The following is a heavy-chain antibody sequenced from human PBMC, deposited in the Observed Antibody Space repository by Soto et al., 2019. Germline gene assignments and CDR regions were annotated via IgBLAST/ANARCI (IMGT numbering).Heavy chain of an antibody. V-gene: IGHV3-66*01. CDR2: IYSGGST. CDR1: GFTVSSNY. J-gene: IGHJ5*02. CDR3: ACRIGYCSTTRCQNYFDP. D-gene: IGHD2-2*01. Sequence: PGGSLRLSCAASGFTVSSNYMSWVRQAPGKGLEWVSVIYSGGSTYYADSVKGRFTISRDNSKNTLYLQMNSLRAEDTAVYYCACRIGYCSTTRCQNYFDPWGQGTLVTVSS.